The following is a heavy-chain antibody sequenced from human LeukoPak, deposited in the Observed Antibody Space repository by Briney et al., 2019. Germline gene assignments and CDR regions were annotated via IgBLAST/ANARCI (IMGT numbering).Heavy chain of an antibody. CDR3: ARDQREGYNHFDY. CDR2: ISYDGSNK. D-gene: IGHD5-24*01. CDR1: GFTFSSYA. V-gene: IGHV3-30-3*01. Sequence: PGGSLRLSCAASGFTFSSYAMHWDRQAPGKGREWVAVISYDGSNKYYADSVKGRFTISRDNSKNTLYLQMNSLRAEDTAVYYCARDQREGYNHFDYWGQGTLVTVSS. J-gene: IGHJ4*02.